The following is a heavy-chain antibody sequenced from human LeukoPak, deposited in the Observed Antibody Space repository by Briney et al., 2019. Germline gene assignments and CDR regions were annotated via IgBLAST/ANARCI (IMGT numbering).Heavy chain of an antibody. J-gene: IGHJ4*02. CDR2: IIPIFGTA. CDR3: ARAGGIYGGPQHFDY. CDR1: GGTFSSYA. Sequence: GASVKVSCKASGGTFSSYAISWVRQAPGQGLEWMGGIIPIFGTANYGQKFQGRVTITDDESTSTAYMELSSLRSEDTAVYYCARAGGIYGGPQHFDYWGQGTLVTVSS. V-gene: IGHV1-69*01. D-gene: IGHD4/OR15-4a*01.